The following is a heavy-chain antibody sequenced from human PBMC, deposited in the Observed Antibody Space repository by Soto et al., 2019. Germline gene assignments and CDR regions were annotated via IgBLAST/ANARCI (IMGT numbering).Heavy chain of an antibody. CDR1: VDSVSSNSAA. CDR3: ARGQYSSSGYYYYGMDV. CDR2: TYYRSKWYN. D-gene: IGHD6-6*01. V-gene: IGHV6-1*01. J-gene: IGHJ6*02. Sequence: SQTLSLTCAISVDSVSSNSAAWNWIRQSPSRGLEWLGRTYYRSKWYNDYAVSVKSRITINPDTSKNQFSLQLNSVTPEDTAVYYCARGQYSSSGYYYYGMDVWGQGTTVTVSS.